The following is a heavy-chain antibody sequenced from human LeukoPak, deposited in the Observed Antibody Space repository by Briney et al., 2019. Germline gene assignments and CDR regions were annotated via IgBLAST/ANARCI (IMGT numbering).Heavy chain of an antibody. D-gene: IGHD2-15*01. J-gene: IGHJ4*02. Sequence: GGSLRLSCAASGFTFTDYWMSWVRQAPGKGLEWVANIKQDGSEKYYVDSVKGRFAISRDNAKNSLYLQMNSLRAEDTAVYYCAREKASAGRSNDYWGQGTLVTVSS. CDR3: AREKASAGRSNDY. CDR1: GFTFTDYW. V-gene: IGHV3-7*01. CDR2: IKQDGSEK.